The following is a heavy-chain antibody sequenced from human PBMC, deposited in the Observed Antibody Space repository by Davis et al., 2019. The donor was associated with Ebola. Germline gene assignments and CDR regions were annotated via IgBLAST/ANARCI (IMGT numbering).Heavy chain of an antibody. V-gene: IGHV3-33*06. CDR3: SKTSGWYNDY. J-gene: IGHJ4*02. D-gene: IGHD6-19*01. CDR1: GFTFRNYG. Sequence: GGSLRLSCAASGFTFRNYGMHWVRQAPGKGLEWVAVIWYDGSRRYYGDSVKGRFTISRDNSNNLLYLQMNSLRAEDTAIYYCSKTSGWYNDYWGQGTLVTVSS. CDR2: IWYDGSRR.